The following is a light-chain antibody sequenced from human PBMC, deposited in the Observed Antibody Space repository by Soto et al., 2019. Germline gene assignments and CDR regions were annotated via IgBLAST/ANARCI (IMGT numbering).Light chain of an antibody. CDR2: GAS. Sequence: EIVMTQSPATLSVSPGERATLSCRASQSVSSNLAWYQQKPGQAPRLLIYGASTRATGIPARFSGSGSGKEFALTISSLQSEDFAVYYCQQYGSSLTWTFGQGTKVEIQ. V-gene: IGKV3-15*01. J-gene: IGKJ1*01. CDR3: QQYGSSLTWT. CDR1: QSVSSN.